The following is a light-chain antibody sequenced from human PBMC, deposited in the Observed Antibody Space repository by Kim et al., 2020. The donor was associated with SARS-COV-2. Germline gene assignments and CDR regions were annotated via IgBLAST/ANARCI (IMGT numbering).Light chain of an antibody. J-gene: IGLJ3*02. V-gene: IGLV2-14*01. Sequence: LTQPASVSGSPGQSITISCTGTSTNMGAYDFVSWYQQRPGKAPKLVLYDVSKRPSGVSYHFSGSKSGNTASLTISGLQPDDDADYYCSSYIRSSSFGFGGGTQLTVL. CDR2: DVS. CDR1: STNMGAYDF. CDR3: SSYIRSSSFG.